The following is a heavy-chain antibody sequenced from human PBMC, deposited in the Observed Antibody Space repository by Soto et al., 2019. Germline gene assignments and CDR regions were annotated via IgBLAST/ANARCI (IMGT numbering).Heavy chain of an antibody. D-gene: IGHD2-15*01. Sequence: GGSLRLSCAASGFTFSSYAMHWVRQAPGKGLEWVAVISYDGSNKYYADSVKGRFTISRANANNSLDLQMSSLRAEDTAVYFCARAVVAASYYYDFWGQGTLVTVSS. CDR1: GFTFSSYA. CDR2: ISYDGSNK. V-gene: IGHV3-30-3*01. J-gene: IGHJ4*02. CDR3: ARAVVAASYYYDF.